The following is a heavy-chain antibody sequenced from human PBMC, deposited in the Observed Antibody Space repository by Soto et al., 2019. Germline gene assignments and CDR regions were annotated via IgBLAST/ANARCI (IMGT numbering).Heavy chain of an antibody. Sequence: ASVKVSFKASGYTFTNYAMHWVRQAPGQRLEWMGWINAGNGNTKHSQKFQGRVTITRDTSASTAYMELSSLRSEDTAVYYCARERNDILTRYYRWFDPWGQATRVSGAS. D-gene: IGHD3-9*01. CDR3: ARERNDILTRYYRWFDP. V-gene: IGHV1-3*01. J-gene: IGHJ5*02. CDR1: GYTFTNYA. CDR2: INAGNGNT.